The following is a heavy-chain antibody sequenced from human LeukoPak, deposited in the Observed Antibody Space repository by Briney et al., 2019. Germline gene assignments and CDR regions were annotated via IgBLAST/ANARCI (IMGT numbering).Heavy chain of an antibody. D-gene: IGHD3-22*01. CDR3: ARDMLYYDSSGYYHNWFDP. V-gene: IGHV4-39*07. Sequence: SETLSLTCTVSGGSISSSSYYWGWIRQPPGKGLEWIGSIYYSGSTYYNPSLKSRVTISVDTSKNQFSLKLSSVTAADTAVYYCARDMLYYDSSGYYHNWFDPWGQGTLVTVSS. CDR2: IYYSGST. J-gene: IGHJ5*02. CDR1: GGSISSSSYY.